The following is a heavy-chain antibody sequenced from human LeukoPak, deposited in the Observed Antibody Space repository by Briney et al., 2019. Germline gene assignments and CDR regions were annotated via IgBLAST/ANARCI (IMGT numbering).Heavy chain of an antibody. D-gene: IGHD6-6*01. J-gene: IGHJ6*03. V-gene: IGHV1-2*02. Sequence: ASVKVSCKASGYTFTGYYMHWVRQAPGQGFKWMGWINPNSGDTNSAQKFQGRVTMTRDTSISTAYMELSRLRSDDTAVYYCARAHLEYSSSFLTYYYYMDVWGKGTTVTVSS. CDR3: ARAHLEYSSSFLTYYYYMDV. CDR1: GYTFTGYY. CDR2: INPNSGDT.